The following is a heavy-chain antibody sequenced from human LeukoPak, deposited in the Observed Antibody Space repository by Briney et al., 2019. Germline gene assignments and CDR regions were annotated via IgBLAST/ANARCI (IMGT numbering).Heavy chain of an antibody. D-gene: IGHD2-15*01. CDR1: GGTFSSYA. CDR3: AREIRYCSGGICPTHWFDP. V-gene: IGHV1-69*04. CDR2: IIPILGIA. Sequence: SVKVSCKASGGTFSSYAISWVRQAPGQGLEWMGRIIPILGIANYAQKFQGRVTITADKSTSTAYMELSSLRSEDTAVYYCAREIRYCSGGICPTHWFDPGGQGTLVTVSS. J-gene: IGHJ5*02.